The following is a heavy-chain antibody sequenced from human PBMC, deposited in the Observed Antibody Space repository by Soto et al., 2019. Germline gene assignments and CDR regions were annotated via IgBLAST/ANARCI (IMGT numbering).Heavy chain of an antibody. V-gene: IGHV1-58*02. CDR2: INVGSGNT. D-gene: IGHD3-9*01. Sequence: ASVKVSCKASGYTFTSYAMHWVRQAPGQGLEWIGWINVGSGNTKYAQKFQERVTITRDMSTSTAYMELSSLRSEDTAVYYCAAGNDILTGYYENWFDPWGQGTLVTVSS. CDR1: GYTFTSYA. J-gene: IGHJ5*02. CDR3: AAGNDILTGYYENWFDP.